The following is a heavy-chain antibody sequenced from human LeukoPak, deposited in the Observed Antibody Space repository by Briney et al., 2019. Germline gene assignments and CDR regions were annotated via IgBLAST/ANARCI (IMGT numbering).Heavy chain of an antibody. CDR3: AKDAWELYYFDY. CDR1: GFTFSGYG. J-gene: IGHJ4*02. Sequence: PGGSLRLSCAASGFTFSGYGMSWVRQAPGKGLEWVSAISGSGGSTYYADSVKGRFTISRDSSKNTLFLLMNNLRAEDTAVYFCAKDAWELYYFDYWGQGTLVTVSS. V-gene: IGHV3-23*01. CDR2: ISGSGGST. D-gene: IGHD1-26*01.